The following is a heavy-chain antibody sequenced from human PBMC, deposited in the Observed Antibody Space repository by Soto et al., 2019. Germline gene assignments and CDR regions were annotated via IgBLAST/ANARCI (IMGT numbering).Heavy chain of an antibody. D-gene: IGHD3-9*01. J-gene: IGHJ6*02. Sequence: ASVKVSCKASGYTFTSYDINWVRQATGQGLEWMGWMNPNSGNTGYAQKFQGRVTMTRNTSISTAYMELSSLRSEDTAVYYCARETFPWITISSLGYYYYGMDVWGQGTTVTVSS. V-gene: IGHV1-8*01. CDR1: GYTFTSYD. CDR3: ARETFPWITISSLGYYYYGMDV. CDR2: MNPNSGNT.